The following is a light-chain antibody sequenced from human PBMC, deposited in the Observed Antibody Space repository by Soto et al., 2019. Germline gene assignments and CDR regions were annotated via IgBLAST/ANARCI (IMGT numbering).Light chain of an antibody. CDR2: LGS. J-gene: IGKJ3*01. CDR1: QSLLHSNGYNY. CDR3: MQALRPFI. V-gene: IGKV2-28*01. Sequence: DIVMTQSPLSLPVTPGEPASISCRSSQSLLHSNGYNYLDWYLQKPGQSPQLLIYLGSNRASGVPDRFSARESGTDFRQIISRVEAADVAGYYCMQALRPFIFGPGTKVDIK.